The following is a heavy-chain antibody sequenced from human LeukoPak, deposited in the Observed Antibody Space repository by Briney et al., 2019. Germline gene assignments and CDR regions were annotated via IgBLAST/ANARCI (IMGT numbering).Heavy chain of an antibody. CDR2: IASDGSST. V-gene: IGHV3-74*01. Sequence: GGSLRLSCAASGFDFSSNWMHWVRQAPGKGLVWVSRIASDGSSTTYADSVKGRFSISRDNAKNTLYLQMNSLRVEDTAVYYCARGRPHGNDYWGQGTLVTVSS. CDR1: GFDFSSNW. J-gene: IGHJ4*02. CDR3: ARGRPHGNDY. D-gene: IGHD4-23*01.